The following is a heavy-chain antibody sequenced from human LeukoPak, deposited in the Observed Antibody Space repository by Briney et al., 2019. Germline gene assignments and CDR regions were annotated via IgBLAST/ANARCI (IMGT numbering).Heavy chain of an antibody. Sequence: ASVKVSCKASGYSFASYDINWVRQATGQGLEWLGWMNPNSGNTGYAQKFQGRVTMTRNTSINTAYMELTSLTSGDTAVYYCARVTRYYYGMDVWGQRTTVTVSS. CDR2: MNPNSGNT. CDR1: GYSFASYD. D-gene: IGHD1-14*01. CDR3: ARVTRYYYGMDV. V-gene: IGHV1-8*01. J-gene: IGHJ6*02.